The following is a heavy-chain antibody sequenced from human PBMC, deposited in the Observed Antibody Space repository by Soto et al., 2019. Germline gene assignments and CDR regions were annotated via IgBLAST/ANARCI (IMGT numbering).Heavy chain of an antibody. CDR1: GYTFISYS. CDR3: AREGAHSTGWYDYFDQ. D-gene: IGHD6-13*01. Sequence: QVQLVQSGGEVKKPGASVNISCKATGYTFISYSITWVRQAPGQGLEWMGWISTYNGNTKYAQSLQGRVTLTRDTSTYTAIMEIRGLRSDDTAIYYCAREGAHSTGWYDYFDQWGQGTLVAVSS. V-gene: IGHV1-18*04. CDR2: ISTYNGNT. J-gene: IGHJ4*02.